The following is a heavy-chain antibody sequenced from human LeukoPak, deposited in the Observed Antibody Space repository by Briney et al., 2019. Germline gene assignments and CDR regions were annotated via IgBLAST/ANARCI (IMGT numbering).Heavy chain of an antibody. Sequence: PGGSLRLSCAASGFTFSSYAMSWVRQAPGKGLEWVSSISGSGGNTYYADSVKGRFTISRDNAKNSLYLQMNSLRAEDTAVYYCAKEWELLWFGESPFDPWGQGTLVTVSS. CDR1: GFTFSSYA. J-gene: IGHJ5*02. CDR3: AKEWELLWFGESPFDP. V-gene: IGHV3-23*01. D-gene: IGHD3-10*01. CDR2: ISGSGGNT.